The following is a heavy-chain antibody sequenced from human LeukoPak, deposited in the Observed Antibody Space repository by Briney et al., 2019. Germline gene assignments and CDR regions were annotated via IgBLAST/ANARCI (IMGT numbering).Heavy chain of an antibody. Sequence: GESLKISCKGSGYSFTSYWIGWVRQMPGKGLEWMGIIYPGDSDTRYSPSFQGQATISADKSISTAYLQWSSLKASDTAMYYCARGDYYGSGSRGGSDYWGQGTLVTVSS. J-gene: IGHJ4*02. CDR3: ARGDYYGSGSRGGSDY. CDR1: GYSFTSYW. D-gene: IGHD3-10*01. V-gene: IGHV5-51*01. CDR2: IYPGDSDT.